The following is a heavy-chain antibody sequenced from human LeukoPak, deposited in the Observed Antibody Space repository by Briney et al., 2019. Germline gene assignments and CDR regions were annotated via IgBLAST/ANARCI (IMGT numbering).Heavy chain of an antibody. D-gene: IGHD3-10*01. CDR1: GFTFSSYD. CDR2: IGTAGDP. J-gene: IGHJ3*02. V-gene: IGHV3-13*05. Sequence: GGSLRLSCAASGFTFSSYDMHWVRQATGKGLEWVSAIGTAGDPYYPGSVKGRFTISRENAKDSLYLQMNSLRAGDTAVYYCAREALVRGVRGAFDIWGQGTMVTVSS. CDR3: AREALVRGVRGAFDI.